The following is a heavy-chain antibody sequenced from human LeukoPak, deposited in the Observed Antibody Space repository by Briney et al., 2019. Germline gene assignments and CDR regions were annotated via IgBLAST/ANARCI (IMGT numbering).Heavy chain of an antibody. V-gene: IGHV3-72*01. J-gene: IGHJ4*02. Sequence: PGGSLRLSCAASGFTLNDHYMDWVRQAPGKGLEWVCRIKNKSGSYTADYAASVKGRFTISRDDSQNSLYLQMNSLKTEDTAVYYCGRDTATALDSWGQGTLVTVSS. D-gene: IGHD2-21*02. CDR3: GRDTATALDS. CDR2: IKNKSGSYTA. CDR1: GFTLNDHY.